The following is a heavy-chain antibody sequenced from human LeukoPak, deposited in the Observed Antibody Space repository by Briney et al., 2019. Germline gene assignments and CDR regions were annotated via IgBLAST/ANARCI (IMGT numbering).Heavy chain of an antibody. CDR1: GFTFSDYY. D-gene: IGHD2-15*01. J-gene: IGHJ4*02. Sequence: GGSLRLSCAASGFTFSDYYMSWIRQAPGKGLEWVSYISSSGSTIYYADSVKGRFTISRDNAKNSLYLQLSNLRDEDTAVYYCARDATFCSGGLCYDYLDFWGQGTQVTVSS. V-gene: IGHV3-11*04. CDR3: ARDATFCSGGLCYDYLDF. CDR2: ISSSGSTI.